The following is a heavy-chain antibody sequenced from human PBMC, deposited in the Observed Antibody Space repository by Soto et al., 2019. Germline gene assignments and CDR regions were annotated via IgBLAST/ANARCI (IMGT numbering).Heavy chain of an antibody. D-gene: IGHD3-10*01. J-gene: IGHJ6*02. CDR3: TTARRSGGVKRPRGYYGMDV. V-gene: IGHV3-15*07. Sequence: RGSLRLSCAASGFTFSNAWMNWVRQAPGKGLEWVGRIKSKTDGGTTDYAAPVKGRFTISRDDSKNTLYLQMNSLKTEDTAVYHCTTARRSGGVKRPRGYYGMDVWGQATTVTVSS. CDR2: IKSKTDGGTT. CDR1: GFTFSNAW.